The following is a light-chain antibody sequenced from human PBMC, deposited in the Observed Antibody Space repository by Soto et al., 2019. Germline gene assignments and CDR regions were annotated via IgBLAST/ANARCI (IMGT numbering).Light chain of an antibody. CDR2: ATS. Sequence: EIPLTQSPASLAASVGDRLTLTCRASRNVSIYLNWYQHKPGKGPTLLIHATSNLQIGVPSRFSRSGSGTEFTLITSSLEPEDFGSYYCQQSYKMPSFGQGTRLVIK. CDR1: RNVSIY. J-gene: IGKJ5*01. CDR3: QQSYKMPS. V-gene: IGKV1-39*01.